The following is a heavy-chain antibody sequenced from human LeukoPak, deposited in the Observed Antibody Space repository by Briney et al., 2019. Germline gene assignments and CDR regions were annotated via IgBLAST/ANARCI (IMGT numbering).Heavy chain of an antibody. V-gene: IGHV3-7*01. CDR3: ARDHSGSSYGWRY. CDR1: GFTFSTYW. J-gene: IGHJ4*02. D-gene: IGHD1-26*01. CDR2: ITQDESEK. Sequence: GGSLRLSCAASGFTFSTYWMSWVRQAPGKGLEWVANITQDESEKYYVDSVKGRFTISRDNAKNSLYLQMNSLRAEDTAVYYCARDHSGSSYGWRYWGQGTLVTVSS.